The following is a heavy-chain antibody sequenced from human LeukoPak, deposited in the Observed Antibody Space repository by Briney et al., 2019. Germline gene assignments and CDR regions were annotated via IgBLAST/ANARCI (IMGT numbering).Heavy chain of an antibody. CDR1: GGSVSSGSYY. CDR3: ARGGSEWDRALWI. V-gene: IGHV4-61*01. Sequence: PSETLSLTCTVSGGSVSSGSYYWSWIRQPPGKGLEWIGYIYYSGNTNYNPSLKSRVTISGDMSKNQFSLKLSSVTAADTAVYYCARGGSEWDRALWIWGQGTMVIVSS. CDR2: IYYSGNT. D-gene: IGHD1-26*01. J-gene: IGHJ3*02.